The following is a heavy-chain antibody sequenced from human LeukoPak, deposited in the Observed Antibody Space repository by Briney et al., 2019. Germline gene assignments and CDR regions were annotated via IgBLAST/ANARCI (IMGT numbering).Heavy chain of an antibody. CDR1: GYTFRSYG. V-gene: IGHV1-18*01. CDR2: ISAYNGNT. Sequence: ASVKVSCKASGYTFRSYGISWVRQAPGQGLEWMGWISAYNGNTNYAQKVQGRVTMTTDTSTSTAYMEVKSLRSDDTAVYYCARSGAYGYYYYYYYMDVWGKGTTVTISS. D-gene: IGHD5-12*01. CDR3: ARSGAYGYYYYYYYMDV. J-gene: IGHJ6*03.